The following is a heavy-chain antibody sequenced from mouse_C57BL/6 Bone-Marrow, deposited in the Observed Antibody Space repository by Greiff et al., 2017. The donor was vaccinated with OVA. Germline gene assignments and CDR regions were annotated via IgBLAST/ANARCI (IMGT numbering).Heavy chain of an antibody. CDR3: AIRGDGYYVRSWYVDV. J-gene: IGHJ1*03. CDR1: GYTFTSYW. V-gene: IGHV1-74*01. Sequence: VQLQQPGAELVKPGASVKVSCKASGYTFTSYWMHWVKQRPGQGLEWIGRIHPSDSDTNYNQKFKGKATLTVDKSSSTAYMQRSSLTSEDSAVYYCAIRGDGYYVRSWYVDVWGTGTTVTVSS. CDR2: IHPSDSDT. D-gene: IGHD2-3*01.